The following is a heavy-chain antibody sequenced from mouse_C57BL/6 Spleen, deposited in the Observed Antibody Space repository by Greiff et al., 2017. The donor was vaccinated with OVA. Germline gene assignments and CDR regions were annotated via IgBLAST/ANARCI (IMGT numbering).Heavy chain of an antibody. V-gene: IGHV2-2*01. CDR1: GFSLTSYG. J-gene: IGHJ4*01. D-gene: IGHD1-1*01. CDR3: DRRDYGSSPAMDY. CDR2: IWSGGST. Sequence: VQLVESGPGLVQPSQSLSITCTVSGFSLTSYGVHWVRQSPGKGLEWLGVIWSGGSTDSNAAFISRLCISKDNSKSQVFFKMNSLQADDTAIYYCDRRDYGSSPAMDYWGQGTSVTVSS.